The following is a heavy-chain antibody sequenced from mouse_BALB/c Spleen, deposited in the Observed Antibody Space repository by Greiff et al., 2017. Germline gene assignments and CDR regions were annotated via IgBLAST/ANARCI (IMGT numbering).Heavy chain of an antibody. CDR3: ARLRFYYYGSSDDYFDY. V-gene: IGHV1-18*01. J-gene: IGHJ2*01. D-gene: IGHD1-1*01. CDR2: INPNNGGT. CDR1: GYTFTDYN. Sequence: VQLQQSGPELVKPGASVKIPCKASGYTFTDYNMDWVKQSHGKSLEWIGDINPNNGGTIYNQKFKGKATLTVDKSSSTAYMELRSLTSEDTAVYYCARLRFYYYGSSDDYFDYWGQGTTLTVSS.